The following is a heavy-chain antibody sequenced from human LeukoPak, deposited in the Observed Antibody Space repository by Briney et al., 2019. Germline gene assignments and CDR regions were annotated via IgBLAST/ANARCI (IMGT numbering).Heavy chain of an antibody. CDR3: ARDSTVWSFDY. V-gene: IGHV1-2*02. CDR1: GYTFTGYY. D-gene: IGHD2-21*01. J-gene: IGHJ4*02. Sequence: ASVKVSCKASGYTFTGYYMHWVRQAPGQGLEWMGWINPNSGCTNYAQKFQGRVTMTRDTSISTAYMELSRLRSDDTAVYYCARDSTVWSFDYWGQGTLVTVSS. CDR2: INPNSGCT.